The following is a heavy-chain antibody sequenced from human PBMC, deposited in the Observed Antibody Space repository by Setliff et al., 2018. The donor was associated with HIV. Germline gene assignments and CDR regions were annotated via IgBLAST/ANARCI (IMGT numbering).Heavy chain of an antibody. J-gene: IGHJ4*02. Sequence: ASVKVSCKVSGYTLTELSIHWVRQAPGKGLEWMGGFDPEDDETIYAQKFQGRVTMTEDTSASTAYMELGSLTSADMAIYYCAREYCTGANCYDYWGQGTLVTVSS. CDR1: GYTLTELS. CDR2: FDPEDDET. V-gene: IGHV1-24*01. D-gene: IGHD2-8*02. CDR3: AREYCTGANCYDY.